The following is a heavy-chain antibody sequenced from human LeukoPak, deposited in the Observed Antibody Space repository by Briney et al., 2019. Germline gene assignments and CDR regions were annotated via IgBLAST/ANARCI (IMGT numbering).Heavy chain of an antibody. J-gene: IGHJ1*01. CDR2: IYWDDDK. D-gene: IGHD3-22*01. CDR3: AHRGRGGYPAFHH. CDR1: GCSLNTNGGG. Sequence: SGPTLFHPPRTLTLTCTFSGCSLNTNGGGVGWIRQPPGKALEWLSLIYWDDDKRFTPSLKRRLTIIKDTSKNQVVLIMTNVDPVDTATYYCAHRGRGGYPAFHHWGQGTLVTVSS. V-gene: IGHV2-5*02.